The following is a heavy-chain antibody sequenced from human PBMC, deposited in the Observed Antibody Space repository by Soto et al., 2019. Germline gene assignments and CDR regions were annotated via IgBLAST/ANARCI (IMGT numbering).Heavy chain of an antibody. D-gene: IGHD3-3*01. CDR3: AKSNFWSGYENWFDP. Sequence: GASVKVSCKASGYTFTSYGISWVRQAPGQGLEWIGWISAYNGNTNYAQKLQGRVTMTTDPSTSTAYMELRSLRSDDTAVYYCAKSNFWSGYENWFDPWGQGTLVTVSS. J-gene: IGHJ5*02. CDR2: ISAYNGNT. V-gene: IGHV1-18*04. CDR1: GYTFTSYG.